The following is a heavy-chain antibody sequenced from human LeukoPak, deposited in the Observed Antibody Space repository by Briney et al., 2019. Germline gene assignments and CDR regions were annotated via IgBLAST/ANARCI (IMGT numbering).Heavy chain of an antibody. CDR3: AKDRGYDYPFRYFDY. CDR1: GFTFRSYA. D-gene: IGHD3-16*01. CDR2: VSGSGSTT. V-gene: IGHV3-23*01. J-gene: IGHJ4*02. Sequence: GSLRLSCAASGFTFRSYAMTWVHQAPGKGLDWVSSVSGSGSTTYFADSVKGRFTISRDNSKNTLYLQMNSLRDDDTAVYFCAKDRGYDYPFRYFDYWGQGTLVTVSS.